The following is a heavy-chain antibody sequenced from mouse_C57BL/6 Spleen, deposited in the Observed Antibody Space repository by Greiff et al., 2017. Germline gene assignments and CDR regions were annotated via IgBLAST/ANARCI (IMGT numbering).Heavy chain of an antibody. CDR2: IDPETGGT. V-gene: IGHV1-15*01. J-gene: IGHJ3*01. CDR3: TTPYYSNYAWFAY. D-gene: IGHD2-5*01. CDR1: GYTFTDYE. Sequence: VPLHHSGAELVRPGASVTLSCKASGYTFTDYEMHWVKQTPVHGLEWIGAIDPETGGTAYNQKFKGKAILTADKSSSTAYMELRSLTSEDSAVYYCTTPYYSNYAWFAYWGQGTLVTVSA.